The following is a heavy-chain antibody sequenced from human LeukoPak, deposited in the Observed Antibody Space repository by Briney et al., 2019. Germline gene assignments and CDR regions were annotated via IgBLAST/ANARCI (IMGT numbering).Heavy chain of an antibody. CDR3: ARDQGYYDFWSGWLNWFDP. CDR2: ISSSGSTI. V-gene: IGHV3-11*01. CDR1: GFTFSDYF. Sequence: GGSLRLSCAASGFTFSDYFMSWIRQAPGKGLEWVSYISSSGSTIYYADSVKGRFTISRDNAKNSLYLQMNSLRAEDTAVYYCARDQGYYDFWSGWLNWFDPWGQGTLVTVSS. J-gene: IGHJ5*02. D-gene: IGHD3-3*01.